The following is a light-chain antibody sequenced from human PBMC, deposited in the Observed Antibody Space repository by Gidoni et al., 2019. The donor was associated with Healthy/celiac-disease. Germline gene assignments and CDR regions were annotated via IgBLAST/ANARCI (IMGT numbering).Light chain of an antibody. CDR2: WAS. J-gene: IGKJ4*01. CDR3: QQYDSTPAT. V-gene: IGKV4-1*01. Sequence: DIVMTQSPDSLAVSLGERATINCKSSQSVLYSSNNKNYLAWYQQKPGQPPKLLIYWASTRESGVPDRFSGSGSGKDFTLTISSLQAEDVAVYYCQQYDSTPATCGGGTKVEIK. CDR1: QSVLYSSNNKNY.